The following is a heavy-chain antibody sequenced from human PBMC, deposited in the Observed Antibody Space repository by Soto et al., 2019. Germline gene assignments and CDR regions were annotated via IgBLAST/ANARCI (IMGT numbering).Heavy chain of an antibody. CDR2: IYYSGST. V-gene: IGHV4-30-4*01. J-gene: IGHJ4*02. CDR3: AREQTTVTTNYFDY. CDR1: GGSISSGDYY. Sequence: SGTLSLTCTVSGGSISSGDYYWSWIRQPPGKGLEWIGYIYYSGSTYYNPSLKSRVTISVDTSKNQFSLKLSSVTAADTAVYYCAREQTTVTTNYFDYWGQGTLVTVSS. D-gene: IGHD4-17*01.